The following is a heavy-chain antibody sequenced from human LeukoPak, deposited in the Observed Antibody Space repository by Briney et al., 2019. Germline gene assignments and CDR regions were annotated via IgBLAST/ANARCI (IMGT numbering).Heavy chain of an antibody. D-gene: IGHD3-22*01. Sequence: GGSLRLSCAASGFTFNRYSMNWVRQAPGKGLEWVSYISSSSSTIYYADSVKGRFTISRDNAKNSLYLQINSLGPEDTAVYFCARDPYSGNYGSYYYYYMDVWGKGTTVTVSS. V-gene: IGHV3-48*04. J-gene: IGHJ6*03. CDR3: ARDPYSGNYGSYYYYYMDV. CDR2: ISSSSSTI. CDR1: GFTFNRYS.